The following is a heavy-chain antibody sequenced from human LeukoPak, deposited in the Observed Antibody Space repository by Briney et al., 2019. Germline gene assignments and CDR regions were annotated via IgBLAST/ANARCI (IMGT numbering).Heavy chain of an antibody. CDR3: AKADCSSTSCQSYFEY. V-gene: IGHV3-23*01. CDR2: ISGNGGST. CDR1: GFTFSSYE. J-gene: IGHJ4*02. Sequence: GGSLRLSCAASGFTFSSYEMNWVRQAPGKGLEWGSDISGNGGSTYYADSVKGRFTISRDNAKNTLYLQMNSLRAEDTAVYYCAKADCSSTSCQSYFEYWGQGTLVTVSS. D-gene: IGHD2-2*01.